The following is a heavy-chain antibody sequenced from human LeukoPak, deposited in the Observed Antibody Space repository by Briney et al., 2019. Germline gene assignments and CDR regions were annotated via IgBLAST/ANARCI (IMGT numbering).Heavy chain of an antibody. V-gene: IGHV4-4*09. CDR1: GGSISSYY. CDR3: ARHFGYCSSTSCYQGTYNWFDP. Sequence: PSETLSLTCTVSGGSISSYYWSWIRQPPGKGLEWIGYIYTSGSTNYNPSLKSRVTISVDTSKNQFSLKLSSVTAADTAVYYCARHFGYCSSTSCYQGTYNWFDPWGQGTLVTVSS. J-gene: IGHJ5*02. CDR2: IYTSGST. D-gene: IGHD2-2*01.